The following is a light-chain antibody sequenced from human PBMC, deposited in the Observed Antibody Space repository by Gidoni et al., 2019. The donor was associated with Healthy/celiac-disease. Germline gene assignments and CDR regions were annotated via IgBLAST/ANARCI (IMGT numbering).Light chain of an antibody. V-gene: IGKV3-11*01. CDR3: QQRSNWPRT. CDR1: QSVSSY. J-gene: IGKJ4*01. Sequence: EIVLPQSPATLSLSPGERATLSCRASQSVSSYLAWYQQKPVQAPRLLIYDASNRATGIPARFSGSGSGTDFTHTISSLEPEDFAVYYCQQRSNWPRTFGGGTKVEIK. CDR2: DAS.